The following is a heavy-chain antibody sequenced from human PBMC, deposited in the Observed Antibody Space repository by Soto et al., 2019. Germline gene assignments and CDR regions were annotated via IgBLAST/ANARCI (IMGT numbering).Heavy chain of an antibody. J-gene: IGHJ4*02. D-gene: IGHD1-7*01. CDR2: INPKNGGT. V-gene: IGHV1-2*02. CDR1: GYTFTDAY. Sequence: QVRLVQSGAEVKKPGASVKVTCKPSGYTFTDAYIHWVRQAPGQGLEWLGWINPKNGGTNYAQTCQGRVTMTRDTSSSTAFMELSSPNANDTAVYYCAREEGTELDFWGQGTLVPVSS. CDR3: AREEGTELDF.